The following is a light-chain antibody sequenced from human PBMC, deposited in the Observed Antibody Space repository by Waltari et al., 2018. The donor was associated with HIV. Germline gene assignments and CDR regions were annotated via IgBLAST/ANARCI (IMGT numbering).Light chain of an antibody. CDR1: SSNIWRNY. J-gene: IGLJ3*02. CDR2: DKN. Sequence: QSVLTQPPSVSAAPGQKVTISCSGSSSNIWRNYVSWYQQLPGAAPKLLIYDKNKRPSGMPDRFSGSKSGTSATLGITGLQTGDEADYYCGTWDSSLGGWVFGGGTKLAVL. CDR3: GTWDSSLGGWV. V-gene: IGLV1-51*01.